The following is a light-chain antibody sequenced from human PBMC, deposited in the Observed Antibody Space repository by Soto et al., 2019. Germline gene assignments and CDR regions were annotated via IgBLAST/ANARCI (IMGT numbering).Light chain of an antibody. CDR1: GSALVNYNY. J-gene: IGLJ2*01. CDR2: EVS. CDR3: SSYTSSSLV. Sequence: QSALTQPASVSGSPGQSITISCTGTGSALVNYNYVSWYQQHPGKAPKLMIYEVSNRPSGVSNRFSGSKSGNTASLTISGLQAEDEADYYCSSYTSSSLVFGGGTKLTVL. V-gene: IGLV2-14*01.